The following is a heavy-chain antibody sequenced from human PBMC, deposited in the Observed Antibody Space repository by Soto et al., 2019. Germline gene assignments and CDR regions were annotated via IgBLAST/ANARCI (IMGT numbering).Heavy chain of an antibody. CDR2: INHSGST. D-gene: IGHD2-15*01. J-gene: IGHJ2*01. CDR1: GGSFSGYY. V-gene: IGHV4-34*01. CDR3: ARDKVVVAARAYWYFDL. Sequence: SETLSLTCAVYGGSFSGYYWSWIRQPPGKGLEWIGEINHSGSTNYNPSLKSRVTISVDTSKNQFSLKLSSVTAADTAVYYCARDKVVVAARAYWYFDLWGRGTLVTVSS.